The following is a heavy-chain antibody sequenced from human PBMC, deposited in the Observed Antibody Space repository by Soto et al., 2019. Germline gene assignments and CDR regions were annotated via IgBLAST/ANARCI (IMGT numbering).Heavy chain of an antibody. CDR1: GFTFSSYS. V-gene: IGHV3-48*01. CDR3: AGDVACRTEAFDI. Sequence: PGGSLRLSCAASGFTFSSYSMNWVRQAPGKGLEWVSYISSSSSTIYYADSVKGRFTISRDNAKNSLYLQMNSLRAEDTAVYYCAGDVACRTEAFDIWGQATMVTVSS. J-gene: IGHJ3*02. CDR2: ISSSSSTI.